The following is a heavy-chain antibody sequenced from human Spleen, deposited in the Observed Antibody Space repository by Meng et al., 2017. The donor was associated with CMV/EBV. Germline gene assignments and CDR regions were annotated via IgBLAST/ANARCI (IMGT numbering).Heavy chain of an antibody. V-gene: IGHV4-34*01. J-gene: IGHJ5*02. CDR1: GGSFSGYY. CDR3: AKSRGYYVSWFDP. CDR2: INHSGST. D-gene: IGHD3-22*01. Sequence: GQLQQWGDGLLKPSETLSLTCAVYGGSFSGYYWSWIRQPPGKGLEWIGEINHSGSTNYNPSLKSRVTISVDTSKNQFSLKLSSVTAADTAVYYCAKSRGYYVSWFDPWGQGTLVTVSS.